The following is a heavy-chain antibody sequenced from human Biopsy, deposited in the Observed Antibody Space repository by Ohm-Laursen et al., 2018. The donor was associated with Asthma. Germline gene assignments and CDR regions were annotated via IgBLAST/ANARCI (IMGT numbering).Heavy chain of an antibody. CDR2: IYYTGSD. CDR3: ARGPNYHGSGRAPIGMDV. Sequence: TLSLTCAVYGGSFSGYYWGWIRQPPGKGLEWLGYIYYTGSDNYNPSLKSRVTISVDTSKNQFSLRLNSVTAADTAVYYCARGPNYHGSGRAPIGMDVWGQGTTVTVSS. J-gene: IGHJ6*02. D-gene: IGHD3-10*01. CDR1: GGSFSGYY. V-gene: IGHV4-59*01.